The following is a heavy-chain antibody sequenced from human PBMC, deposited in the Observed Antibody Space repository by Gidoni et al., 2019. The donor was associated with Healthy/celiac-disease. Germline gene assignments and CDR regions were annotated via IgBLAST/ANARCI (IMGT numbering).Heavy chain of an antibody. CDR3: ARVWGLEYYFDY. CDR2: IYTSGST. Sequence: QVQLQESGPGLVKPSQTLSLTCTVPGGSISSGSYYWSWIRQPAGKGLEWIGRIYTSGSTNYNPSLKSRVTISVDTSKNQFSLKLSSVTAADTAVYYCARVWGLEYYFDYWGQGTLVTVSS. D-gene: IGHD3-16*01. CDR1: GGSISSGSYY. J-gene: IGHJ4*02. V-gene: IGHV4-61*02.